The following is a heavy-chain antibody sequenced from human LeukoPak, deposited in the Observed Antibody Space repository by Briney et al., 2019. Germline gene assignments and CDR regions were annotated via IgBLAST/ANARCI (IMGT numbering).Heavy chain of an antibody. Sequence: SSETLSLTCTVSGYSISSGYYWGWIRQPPGKGLEWIGSIHHSGSTNYNPSLKSRVTISLDTSKNQFSLKLSSVTAADTAVYYCARAYGGNSQYFQHWGQGTLVTVSS. CDR1: GYSISSGYY. D-gene: IGHD4-23*01. CDR2: IHHSGST. CDR3: ARAYGGNSQYFQH. J-gene: IGHJ1*01. V-gene: IGHV4-38-2*02.